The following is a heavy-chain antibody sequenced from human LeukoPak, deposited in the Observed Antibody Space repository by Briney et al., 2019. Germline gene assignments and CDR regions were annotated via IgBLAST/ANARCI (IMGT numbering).Heavy chain of an antibody. CDR1: GFTFSSYA. Sequence: PGGSLRLSCAASGFTFSSYAMHWVRQAPGKGLEWVAVISHDGSNKYYADSVKGRFTISRDNSKNTLYLQMNSLRAEDTAVYYCARDQFGELVVCTFHIWGRGTMVTVSS. D-gene: IGHD3-10*01. CDR3: ARDQFGELVVCTFHI. V-gene: IGHV3-30-3*01. CDR2: ISHDGSNK. J-gene: IGHJ3*02.